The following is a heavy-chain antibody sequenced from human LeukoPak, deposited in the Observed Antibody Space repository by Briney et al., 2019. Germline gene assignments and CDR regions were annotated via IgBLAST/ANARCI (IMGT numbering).Heavy chain of an antibody. CDR1: GFTFSSYW. D-gene: IGHD6-19*01. J-gene: IGHJ4*02. V-gene: IGHV3-7*01. Sequence: PGGSLRLSCAASGFTFSSYWMSWVRQAPGKGLEWVANIKQDGSEKYYVDSVKGRFTISRDNAKNSLYLQMNSLRAEDTAVYYCARVYSIAVAGFDYWGQGTLVTVSS. CDR3: ARVYSIAVAGFDY. CDR2: IKQDGSEK.